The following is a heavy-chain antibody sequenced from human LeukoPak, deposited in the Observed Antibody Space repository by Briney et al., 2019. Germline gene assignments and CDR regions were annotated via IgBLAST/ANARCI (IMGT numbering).Heavy chain of an antibody. CDR3: ARVDPYSSSWVPFDY. Sequence: ASVKVSCKASGYTFTGYYMHWVRQAPGQGLEWMGRINPNSGGTNYAQKFQGRVTMTRDTSISTAYMELSRLRSDDTAVYYCARVDPYSSSWVPFDYWGQGTLVTVSS. CDR2: INPNSGGT. J-gene: IGHJ4*02. D-gene: IGHD6-13*01. CDR1: GYTFTGYY. V-gene: IGHV1-2*06.